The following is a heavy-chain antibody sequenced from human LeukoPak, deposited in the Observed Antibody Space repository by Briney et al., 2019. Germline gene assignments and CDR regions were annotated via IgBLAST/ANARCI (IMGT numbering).Heavy chain of an antibody. J-gene: IGHJ4*02. CDR2: INPNSGRT. V-gene: IGHV1-8*01. D-gene: IGHD6-13*01. CDR3: ARGRSGLAAAGTYDY. CDR1: GYTFTSSD. Sequence: GASVKVSCKASGYTFTSSDINWVRQAAGQGPEWMGWINPNSGRTGYAQKFQGRVTMTANTSISTAYMELSSLRFDDTAVYYCARGRSGLAAAGTYDYWGQGTLITVSS.